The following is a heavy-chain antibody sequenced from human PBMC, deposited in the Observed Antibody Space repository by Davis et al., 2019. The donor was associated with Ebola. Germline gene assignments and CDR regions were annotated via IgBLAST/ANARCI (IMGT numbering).Heavy chain of an antibody. CDR2: ISGSGGST. Sequence: GGSLRLSCAASEFTFSGYAMSWVRQAPGKGLEWVSAISGSGGSTYYADSVKGRFTISRDNSKNTLYLQMNSLRAEDTAVYYCAKRYCSGGSCPGEDYWGQGTLVTVSS. D-gene: IGHD2-15*01. J-gene: IGHJ4*02. CDR3: AKRYCSGGSCPGEDY. V-gene: IGHV3-23*01. CDR1: EFTFSGYA.